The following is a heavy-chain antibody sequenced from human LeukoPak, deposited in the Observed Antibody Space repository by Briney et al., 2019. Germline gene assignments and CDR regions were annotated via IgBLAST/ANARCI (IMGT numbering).Heavy chain of an antibody. CDR1: GGTFSSYA. J-gene: IGHJ4*02. Sequence: SVKVSCKASGGTFSSYAISWVRQAPGQGLEWMGRIIPIFGTANYAQKFQGRVTITTDESTSTTYMELSSLRSEDTAVYYCARVRGSGINFDYWGQGTLVTVSS. V-gene: IGHV1-69*05. CDR3: ARVRGSGINFDY. CDR2: IIPIFGTA. D-gene: IGHD3-10*01.